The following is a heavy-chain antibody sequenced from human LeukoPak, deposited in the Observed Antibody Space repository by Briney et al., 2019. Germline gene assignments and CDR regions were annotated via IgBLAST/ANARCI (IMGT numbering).Heavy chain of an antibody. CDR2: IYHSGST. J-gene: IGHJ4*02. CDR3: ARWGVVTAITD. V-gene: IGHV4-30-2*01. CDR1: GGSISSGGYS. Sequence: SETLSLTCAVSGGSISSGGYSWSWIRQPPGKGLEWIGYIYHSGSTYYNPSLKSRVTISVDRSKNQFSLKLSSVTAADTAVYYCARWGVVTAITDWGQGTLVTVSS. D-gene: IGHD2-21*02.